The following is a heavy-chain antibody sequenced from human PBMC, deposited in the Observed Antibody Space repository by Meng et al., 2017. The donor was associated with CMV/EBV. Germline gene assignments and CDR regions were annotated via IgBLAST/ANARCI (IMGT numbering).Heavy chain of an antibody. J-gene: IGHJ6*02. CDR1: GYSISSGYY. CDR3: ARGRYCSSTSCYGMDV. Sequence: SETLSLTCTVSGYSISSGYYWGWIRQPPGKGLEWIGSIYHSGSTYYNPSLKSRVTISVDTSKNQFSLKLSSVTAADTAVYYCARGRYCSSTSCYGMDVWGQGTTVTVSS. CDR2: IYHSGST. V-gene: IGHV4-38-2*02. D-gene: IGHD2-2*01.